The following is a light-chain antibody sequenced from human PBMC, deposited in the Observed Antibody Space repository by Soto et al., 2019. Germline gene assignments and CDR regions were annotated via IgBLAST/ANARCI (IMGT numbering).Light chain of an antibody. V-gene: IGKV1-33*01. CDR1: QDIRYY. Sequence: DIQMTQSPSSLSASLRDRVPITCQASQDIRYYLNWYQQLPGRAPKLLIYDASNLEAGVPSRFRGSGSGTDFTFTISRLQPEDIATYYCQQYDNLPTVGQGTRLEIK. CDR3: QQYDNLPT. J-gene: IGKJ5*01. CDR2: DAS.